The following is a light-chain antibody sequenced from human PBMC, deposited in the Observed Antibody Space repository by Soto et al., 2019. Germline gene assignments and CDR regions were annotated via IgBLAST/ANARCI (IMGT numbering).Light chain of an antibody. J-gene: IGKJ5*01. V-gene: IGKV3-20*01. Sequence: EIVLTQSPGTLSLSPGERATLSCRASQSFNSIYLAWYQQKPGQAPRLLIFGASKRATGIPDRFSGSGSGRDFTLTISGLEPEDFAVYYCQQYGSSPLISFGQGTRLEIK. CDR2: GAS. CDR3: QQYGSSPLIS. CDR1: QSFNSIY.